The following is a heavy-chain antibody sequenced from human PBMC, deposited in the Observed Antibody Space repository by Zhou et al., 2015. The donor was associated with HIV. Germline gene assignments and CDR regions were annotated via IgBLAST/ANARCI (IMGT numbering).Heavy chain of an antibody. CDR3: ARASLGY. V-gene: IGHV3-7*04. Sequence: EVQLVESGGGLVQPGGSLRLSCAASGFTFSNYWMSWVRQAPEKGLEWVANINQDGSAKYYVDSLRGRFTISRDNAKNSLYLQMNNLRAEDTAVYYCARASLGYWGQGTLVTVSS. CDR2: INQDGSAK. D-gene: IGHD3-16*01. CDR1: GFTFSNYW. J-gene: IGHJ4*02.